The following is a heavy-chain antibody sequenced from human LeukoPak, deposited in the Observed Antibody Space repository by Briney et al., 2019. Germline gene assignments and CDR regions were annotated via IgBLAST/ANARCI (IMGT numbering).Heavy chain of an antibody. CDR1: GDTLTELS. V-gene: IGHV1-24*01. J-gene: IGHJ4*02. Sequence: ASVKVSCKLSGDTLTELSMHWVRQSPGKGLEWMGGFVPEDGETIYAQRFQGRVTMTEDTSTDTAYMELSSLRSDDTAVYFCATLPRGHLFDSWGQGTLVTVSS. D-gene: IGHD3-10*01. CDR2: FVPEDGET. CDR3: ATLPRGHLFDS.